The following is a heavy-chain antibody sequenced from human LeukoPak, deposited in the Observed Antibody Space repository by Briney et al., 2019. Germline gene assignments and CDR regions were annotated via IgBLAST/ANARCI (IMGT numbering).Heavy chain of an antibody. D-gene: IGHD6-19*01. CDR3: ARQAVAGTTGYYYYYMDV. J-gene: IGHJ6*03. Sequence: ASVKVSCKASGYTFTSYYMHWVRQAPGQGLEWMGIINPSGGSTSYAQKFQGRVTMTTDTSTSTAYMELRSLRSDDTAVYYCARQAVAGTTGYYYYYMDVWGKGTTVTVSS. CDR2: INPSGGST. V-gene: IGHV1-46*01. CDR1: GYTFTSYY.